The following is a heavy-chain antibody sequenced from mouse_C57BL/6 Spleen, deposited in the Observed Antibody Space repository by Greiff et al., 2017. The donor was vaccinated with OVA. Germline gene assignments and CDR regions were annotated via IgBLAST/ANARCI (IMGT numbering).Heavy chain of an antibody. D-gene: IGHD2-5*01. CDR2: INPGSGGT. J-gene: IGHJ4*01. CDR3: ARRHYSNPYAMDY. CDR1: GYAFTNYL. Sequence: QVQLQQSGAELVRPGTSVKVSCKASGYAFTNYLIEWVKQRPGQGLEWIGVINPGSGGTNYNEKFKGKATLTADKSSSTAYMQLSSLTSEDSAVYFCARRHYSNPYAMDYWGQGTSVTVSS. V-gene: IGHV1-54*01.